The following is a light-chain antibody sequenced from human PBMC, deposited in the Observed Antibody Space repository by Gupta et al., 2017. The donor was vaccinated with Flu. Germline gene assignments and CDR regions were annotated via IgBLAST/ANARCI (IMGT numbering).Light chain of an antibody. CDR3: EVRDDRLSAVV. V-gene: IGLV1-47*02. Sequence: QSVLTQPPSASGTPGQRVTISCSGSSSNIGRNFVYWFQQLPGTAPKLIIYSNNRRPSGVPDRFSGSKSGTSASLAITGLQSEDESEYYCEVRDDRLSAVVVGGGTKITVL. J-gene: IGLJ1*01. CDR1: SSNIGRNF. CDR2: SNN.